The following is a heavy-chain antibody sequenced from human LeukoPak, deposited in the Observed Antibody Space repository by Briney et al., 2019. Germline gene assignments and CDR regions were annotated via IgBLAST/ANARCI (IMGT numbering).Heavy chain of an antibody. V-gene: IGHV3-7*01. CDR2: IKQDGSEK. J-gene: IGHJ6*04. D-gene: IGHD3-10*02. CDR3: AELGITMIGGV. CDR1: GFTFSSYW. Sequence: GGSLRLSCAASGFTFSSYWMTWVRQAPGKGLEWVANIKQDGSEKHYADSVKGRFTISRDNAKNSLYLQMNSLRAEDTAVYYCAELGITMIGGVWGKGTTVTISS.